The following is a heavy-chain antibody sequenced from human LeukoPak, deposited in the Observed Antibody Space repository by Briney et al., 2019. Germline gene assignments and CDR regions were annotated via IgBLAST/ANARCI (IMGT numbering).Heavy chain of an antibody. CDR2: TRNKANSYTT. J-gene: IGHJ6*04. V-gene: IGHV3-72*01. D-gene: IGHD5-18*01. CDR1: GFTFSDHY. Sequence: GGSLRLSCAASGFTFSDHYMDWVRQAPGKGLEWVGRTRNKANSYTTEYAASVKGRFTISRDDSKNSLYLQMNSLKTEETAVYYCARLETADTLVDVWCKWTRVTVSS. CDR3: ARLETADTLVDV.